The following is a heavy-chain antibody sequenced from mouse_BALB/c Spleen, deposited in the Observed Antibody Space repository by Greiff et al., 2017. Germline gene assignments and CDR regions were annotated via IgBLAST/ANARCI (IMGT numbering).Heavy chain of an antibody. J-gene: IGHJ4*01. CDR3: ARGGYYTGLYYYAMDY. D-gene: IGHD2-3*01. V-gene: IGHV1-7*01. CDR1: GYTFTSYW. CDR2: INPSTGYT. Sequence: QVHVKQSGAELAKPGASVKMSCKASGYTFTSYWMHWVKQRPGQGLEWIGYINPSTGYTEYNQKFKDKATLTADKSSSTAYMQLSSLTSEDSAVYYCARGGYYTGLYYYAMDYWGQGTSVTVSS.